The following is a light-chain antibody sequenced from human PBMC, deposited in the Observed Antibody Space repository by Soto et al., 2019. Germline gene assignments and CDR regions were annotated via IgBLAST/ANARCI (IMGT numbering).Light chain of an antibody. CDR2: ATS. V-gene: IGKV3-15*01. CDR1: QSVGNN. J-gene: IGKJ4*01. CDR3: QQYGDRPLT. Sequence: EIVLTQSPATLSVSPGDRATLSCRASQSVGNNFAWYQQKPGQAPRLLIFATSTRATGVPARFSGSGSGTEFTLTISSLQSEDFAVYYCQQYGDRPLTFGGGAKVEIE.